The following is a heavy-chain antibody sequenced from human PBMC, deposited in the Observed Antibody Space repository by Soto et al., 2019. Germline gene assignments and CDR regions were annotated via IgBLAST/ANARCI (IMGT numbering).Heavy chain of an antibody. Sequence: ASVKVSCTASGGTFSSYAISWVRQAPGQGLEWMGGIIPIFGTANYAQKFQGRVTITADKSTSTAYMELSSLRSEDTAVYYCARDLATVVPNWFDPWGQGTLVTVPS. CDR2: IIPIFGTA. V-gene: IGHV1-69*06. CDR1: GGTFSSYA. J-gene: IGHJ5*02. D-gene: IGHD4-17*01. CDR3: ARDLATVVPNWFDP.